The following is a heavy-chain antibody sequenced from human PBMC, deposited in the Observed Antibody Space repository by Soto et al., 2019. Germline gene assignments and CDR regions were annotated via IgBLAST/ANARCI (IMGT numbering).Heavy chain of an antibody. J-gene: IGHJ3*02. CDR2: ISSSGNSS. Sequence: EVQLLESGGGLVQPGGSLRLSCVASGFSFSKYAMSWVRQAPGKGPEWVSFISSSGNSSYYADSVKGRFTISRDNSKSTLYVQMNSLRAEDTAVYYCAKRFFGSGSAPSAFAIWGQGTMVTVSS. D-gene: IGHD3-10*01. CDR1: GFSFSKYA. V-gene: IGHV3-23*01. CDR3: AKRFFGSGSAPSAFAI.